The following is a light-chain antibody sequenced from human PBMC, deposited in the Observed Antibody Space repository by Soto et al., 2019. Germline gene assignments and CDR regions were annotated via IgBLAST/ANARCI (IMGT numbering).Light chain of an antibody. V-gene: IGLV2-23*01. CDR2: EDS. CDR1: SSDVGSYNL. Sequence: QSALTQPASVSGSPGQSITISCTGTSSDVGSYNLVSWYQQHPGKAPKLMIYEDSERPSGVSYRFSGSKSGNTASLTISGLQAEDEADYYCCSYADTGTVLFGGGTKVTVL. J-gene: IGLJ2*01. CDR3: CSYADTGTVL.